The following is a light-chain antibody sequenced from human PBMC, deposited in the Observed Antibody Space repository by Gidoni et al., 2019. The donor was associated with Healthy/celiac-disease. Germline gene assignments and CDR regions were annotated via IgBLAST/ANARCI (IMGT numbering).Light chain of an antibody. CDR2: AAS. Sequence: DSQITQSPSSLSASVGDRVTITCRASQSISSYLNWYQQKPGKAPKLLIYAASSLQSGVPSRFSGSGSGTDFTLSISRLQPEDFATYYCQQSYSTPWTFGQGTKVEIK. V-gene: IGKV1-39*01. J-gene: IGKJ1*01. CDR1: QSISSY. CDR3: QQSYSTPWT.